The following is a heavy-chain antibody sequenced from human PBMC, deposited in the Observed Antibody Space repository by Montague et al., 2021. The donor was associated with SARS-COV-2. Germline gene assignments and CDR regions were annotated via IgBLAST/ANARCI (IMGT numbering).Heavy chain of an antibody. CDR3: ARETMTGDAFDI. D-gene: IGHD1-14*01. CDR2: FYSVGST. Sequence: SETLSLTCTVSGASVSGSDWGWIRQSPGKGLEWIGYFYSVGSTDYNPSLKSRVTILRDTSKNQFSLKVRSVTAADTAVYYCARETMTGDAFDIWGQGTMVTVSS. V-gene: IGHV4-59*02. J-gene: IGHJ3*02. CDR1: GASVSGSD.